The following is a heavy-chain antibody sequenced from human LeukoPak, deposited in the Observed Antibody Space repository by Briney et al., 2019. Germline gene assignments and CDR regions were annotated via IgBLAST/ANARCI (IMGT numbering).Heavy chain of an antibody. Sequence: SETLSLTCAVYGGSFSGYYWSWIRQPPGKGLEWIGEINHSGSTNYNPSLKSRVTISVDTSQNQFSLKLSSVTAADTAVYYCAREASGAFDIWGQGTMVTVSS. CDR3: AREASGAFDI. J-gene: IGHJ3*02. CDR2: INHSGST. CDR1: GGSFSGYY. V-gene: IGHV4-34*01. D-gene: IGHD6-19*01.